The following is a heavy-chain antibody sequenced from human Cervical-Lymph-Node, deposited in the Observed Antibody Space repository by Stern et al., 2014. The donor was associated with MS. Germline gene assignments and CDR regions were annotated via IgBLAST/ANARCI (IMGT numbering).Heavy chain of an antibody. CDR2: TSDDGDKN. CDR3: ERSAHSDY. CDR1: GFTFRNYA. V-gene: IGHV3-30-3*01. J-gene: IGHJ4*02. Sequence: VQLVESGGGVVQPGRSLRLSCVASGFTFRNYAMHWVRQAPGKGLEWVAVTSDDGDKNYYADSVRGRFTVSRNNSKNTLYLQISSLRPDDTATYYCERSAHSDYWGQGSLVIVSS. D-gene: IGHD3-3*02.